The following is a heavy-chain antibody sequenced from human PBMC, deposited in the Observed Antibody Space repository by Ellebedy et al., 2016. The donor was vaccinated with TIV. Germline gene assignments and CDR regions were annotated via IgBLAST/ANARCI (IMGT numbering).Heavy chain of an antibody. CDR3: TTVYRYNYDSV. CDR1: GFTFSNAW. V-gene: IGHV3-15*01. Sequence: GGSLRLSCSASGFTFSNAWMNWVRQAPGKGLEWVGRIKSKTDGGAADYAAPVKGRFTISRDDSKNTLYLQMNSLKTEDTAVYFCTTVYRYNYDSVWGQGTLVTVSS. J-gene: IGHJ4*02. D-gene: IGHD5-18*01. CDR2: IKSKTDGGAA.